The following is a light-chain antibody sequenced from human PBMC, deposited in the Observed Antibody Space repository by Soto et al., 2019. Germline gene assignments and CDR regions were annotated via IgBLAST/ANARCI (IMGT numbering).Light chain of an antibody. V-gene: IGKV1-5*03. CDR2: KAS. CDR1: QSIGSW. J-gene: IGKJ2*01. CDR3: QQYNDFQYT. Sequence: SPSTLSASVGXGVTITCXAXQSIGSWLAWYQQKPGKAPKLLIYKASNLQSGVPSRFSGSGSGTDFSLTISSLQPVDSATYFCQQYNDFQYTFGPGTKLEI.